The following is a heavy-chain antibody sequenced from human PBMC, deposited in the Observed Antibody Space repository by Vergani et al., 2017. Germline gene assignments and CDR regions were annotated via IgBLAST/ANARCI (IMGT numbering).Heavy chain of an antibody. D-gene: IGHD2/OR15-2a*01. CDR2: IGSSGPYI. J-gene: IGHJ4*01. CDR3: VKEKIDLGSYFFDS. CDR1: GFTFSDFS. Sequence: EVQLVESGGGLVKPGGSLRLSCAASGFTFSDFSMSWVRQAPGKGLEWVAFIGSSGPYINYADSVKGRFSISRDNSKNTVFLQMHSLRAEDTAIYYCVKEKIDLGSYFFDSWGHGILVTVSS. V-gene: IGHV3-21*04.